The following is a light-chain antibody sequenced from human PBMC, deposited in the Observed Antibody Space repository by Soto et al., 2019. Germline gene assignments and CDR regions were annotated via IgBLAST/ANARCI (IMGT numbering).Light chain of an antibody. Sequence: SYELTQSSSVSVSPGQTARITCSGDVLGRENARWFQHKPGQAPLLVIYRNTERPSGIPERFSGSRSGTTVTLTINGAQVEDEADYYCYSAGDNKGFFGGGTKLTVL. V-gene: IGLV3-27*01. CDR1: VLGREN. CDR3: YSAGDNKGF. J-gene: IGLJ2*01. CDR2: RNT.